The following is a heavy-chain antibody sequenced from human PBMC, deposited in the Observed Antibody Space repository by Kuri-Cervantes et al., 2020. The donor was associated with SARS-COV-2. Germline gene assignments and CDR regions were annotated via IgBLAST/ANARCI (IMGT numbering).Heavy chain of an antibody. CDR3: ARISIWVVAATLFLAYYYYYGMDV. D-gene: IGHD2-15*01. CDR1: GFTVSSYW. CDR2: INSDGSTT. V-gene: IGHV3-74*01. J-gene: IGHJ6*02. Sequence: GESLKISCAASGFTVSSYWMHRVRQAPGKGLVWVSRINSDGSTTSYADSVKGRFTISRDNAKNTLYLQMNSLRAEDTAVYYCARISIWVVAATLFLAYYYYYGMDVWGQGTTVTVSS.